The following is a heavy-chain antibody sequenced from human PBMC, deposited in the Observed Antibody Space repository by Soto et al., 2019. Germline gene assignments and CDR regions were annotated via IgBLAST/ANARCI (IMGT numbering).Heavy chain of an antibody. CDR3: ARGAYYYDSSGLSY. Sequence: EVQLVESGGGLVQPGGSLRLSCAASGFTFSSYSMNWVRQAPGKGLEWVSYISSSSSTIYYADSVKGRFTISRDNAKNSLHLQMNSLRAEDTAVYYCARGAYYYDSSGLSYWGQGTLVTVSS. D-gene: IGHD3-22*01. V-gene: IGHV3-48*01. CDR1: GFTFSSYS. J-gene: IGHJ4*02. CDR2: ISSSSSTI.